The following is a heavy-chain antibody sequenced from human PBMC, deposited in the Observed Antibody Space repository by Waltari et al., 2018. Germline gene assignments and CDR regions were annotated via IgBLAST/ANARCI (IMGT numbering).Heavy chain of an antibody. CDR3: ARLEFQLVGRAGAFDI. D-gene: IGHD2-2*01. CDR2: IYHSGGT. CDR1: GYSISSGYY. J-gene: IGHJ3*02. V-gene: IGHV4-38-2*01. Sequence: QVQLQESGPGLVKPSETLSLTCAVSGYSISSGYYWGWIRQPPGKGLEWIGSIYHSGGTSYNPSRKVRVTISVDTSKNQFSLKLSFVTAADTAVYYCARLEFQLVGRAGAFDIWGQGTMVTVSS.